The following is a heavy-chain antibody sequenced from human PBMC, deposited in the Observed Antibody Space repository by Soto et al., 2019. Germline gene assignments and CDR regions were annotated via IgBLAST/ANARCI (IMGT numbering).Heavy chain of an antibody. V-gene: IGHV3-9*01. Sequence: EVQLVESGGGLVQPGRSLRLSCAASGFTLDDYAMHWVRQAPGKGLEWVSGTSWNSGSIGYADSVKGRFTNSRDNAKNSRYLQMNSLIAEDTALYYGAKATRISVAGSYYFDYWGQGTLVTVSS. CDR3: AKATRISVAGSYYFDY. J-gene: IGHJ4*02. D-gene: IGHD6-19*01. CDR1: GFTLDDYA. CDR2: TSWNSGSI.